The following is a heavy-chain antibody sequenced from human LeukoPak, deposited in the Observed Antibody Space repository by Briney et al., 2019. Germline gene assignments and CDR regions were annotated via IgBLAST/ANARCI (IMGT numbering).Heavy chain of an antibody. Sequence: ASVKVSRKASGYTFTGYYMHWVRQAPGQGLEWMGWINPNSGGTNYAQKFQGRVTMTRDTSISTAYMELSRLRSDDTAVYYCARGSGIAAAMGAFDIWGQGTMVTVSS. CDR1: GYTFTGYY. D-gene: IGHD6-13*01. V-gene: IGHV1-2*02. J-gene: IGHJ3*02. CDR3: ARGSGIAAAMGAFDI. CDR2: INPNSGGT.